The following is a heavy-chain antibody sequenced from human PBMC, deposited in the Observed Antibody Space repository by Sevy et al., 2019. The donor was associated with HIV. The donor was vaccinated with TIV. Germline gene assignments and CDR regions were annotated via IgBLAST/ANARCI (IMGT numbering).Heavy chain of an antibody. CDR2: ISNSDNTI. CDR3: ARPQAPYSSGRYPYFDY. V-gene: IGHV3-11*01. J-gene: IGHJ4*02. D-gene: IGHD6-19*01. Sequence: GGSLRLSCAASGFRFSDYYMSWVRQAPGKGLEWISYISNSDNTIDYTDSVKGRFTISRDNAKNPLYLQMNSLRVEDTAVYYCARPQAPYSSGRYPYFDYWGQGTLVTVSS. CDR1: GFRFSDYY.